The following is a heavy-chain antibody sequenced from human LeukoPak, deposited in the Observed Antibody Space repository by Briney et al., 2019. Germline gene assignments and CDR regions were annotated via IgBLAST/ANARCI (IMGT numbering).Heavy chain of an antibody. CDR3: ATLWDPVAGTTQPLL. D-gene: IGHD6-19*01. CDR1: GFTFSSYE. Sequence: GGSLRLSCAASGFTFSSYEMNWVRQAPGKGLEWGSYISGSGSNIYYGDSLKGRLTIARDNTNNSLYLQMNSLRVKDTAFYDCATLWDPVAGTTQPLLWGQGTLVTVSS. J-gene: IGHJ4*02. CDR2: ISGSGSNI. V-gene: IGHV3-48*03.